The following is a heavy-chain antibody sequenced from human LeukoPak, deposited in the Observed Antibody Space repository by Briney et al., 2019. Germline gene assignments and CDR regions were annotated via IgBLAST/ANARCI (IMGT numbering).Heavy chain of an antibody. D-gene: IGHD3-3*01. Sequence: SETLSLTCTVSGGSISSYYHSWIRQPAGKGLEWIGRIYTSGSTNYNPSLKSRVTMSVDTSKNRFALKLSSVPAADTAVYYCARGVNDFWSGYYYYGMDVWGQGTTVTVSS. V-gene: IGHV4-4*07. CDR1: GGSISSYY. J-gene: IGHJ6*02. CDR3: ARGVNDFWSGYYYYGMDV. CDR2: IYTSGST.